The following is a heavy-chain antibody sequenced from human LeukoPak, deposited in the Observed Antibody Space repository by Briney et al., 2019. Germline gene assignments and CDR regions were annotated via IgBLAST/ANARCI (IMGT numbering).Heavy chain of an antibody. CDR1: GGSFSGYY. D-gene: IGHD4-17*01. CDR3: ARDLTVSRYGDYFDY. CDR2: INHSGSI. V-gene: IGHV4-34*01. J-gene: IGHJ4*02. Sequence: SETLSLTCAVYGGSFSGYYWSWIRQPPGKGLEWIGEINHSGSINYNPSLKSRVTISVDTSKNQFSLKLSSVTAADTAVYYCARDLTVSRYGDYFDYWGQGTLVTVSS.